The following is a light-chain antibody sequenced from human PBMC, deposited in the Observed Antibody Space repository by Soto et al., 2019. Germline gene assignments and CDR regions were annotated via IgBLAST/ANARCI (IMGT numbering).Light chain of an antibody. V-gene: IGLV2-14*01. Sequence: QSALTQPASMSGSPGQSITISCTGTSSAVGTNKYVSWYQQHPGKAPKLMIYELSNRPSGVSNRFSGSKSGNTASLTISGLQAEDEADYYCSSYTTTTIIFGGGTKLTVL. CDR2: ELS. CDR3: SSYTTTTII. J-gene: IGLJ2*01. CDR1: SSAVGTNKY.